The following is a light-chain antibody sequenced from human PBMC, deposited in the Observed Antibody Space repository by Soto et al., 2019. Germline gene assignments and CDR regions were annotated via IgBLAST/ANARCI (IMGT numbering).Light chain of an antibody. Sequence: QSALTQPASVSGSPGQSITISCTGTGSDVGGYNYVSWYQQHPGKPPKLVIYDVTNRPSGVSNRFSGSKSGNTASLTISGLQAEDEADYYCTSYTRSRTYVFGTGTKLTVL. J-gene: IGLJ1*01. CDR1: GSDVGGYNY. CDR2: DVT. V-gene: IGLV2-14*03. CDR3: TSYTRSRTYV.